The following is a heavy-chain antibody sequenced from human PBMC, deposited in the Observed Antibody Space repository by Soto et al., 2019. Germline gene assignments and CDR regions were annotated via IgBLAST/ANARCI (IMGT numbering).Heavy chain of an antibody. J-gene: IGHJ4*02. CDR2: IIPILGIA. V-gene: IGHV1-69*02. D-gene: IGHD3-10*01. CDR3: ARANMVRGVIPFDY. Sequence: QVQLVQSGAEVKKPGSSVKVSCKASGGTFSSYTISWVRQAPGQGLEWMGRIIPILGIANYAQKFQGRVTITADKSTSTAYMELSSLRSADTGVYYCARANMVRGVIPFDYWGQGTLVTVSS. CDR1: GGTFSSYT.